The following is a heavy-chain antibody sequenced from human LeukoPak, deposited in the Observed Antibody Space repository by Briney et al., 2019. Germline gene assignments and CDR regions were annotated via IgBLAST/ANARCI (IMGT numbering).Heavy chain of an antibody. D-gene: IGHD5-18*01. Sequence: ASVMVSCKASGYTFTDYYMHWVRQAPGQGLEWMAWINLNSGATHLAQEFQGRVTMTRDTSISTAYMELSRLRSDDTAMYYCANIQTWLPYWGQGTLVTVSP. V-gene: IGHV1-2*02. J-gene: IGHJ4*02. CDR3: ANIQTWLPY. CDR1: GYTFTDYY. CDR2: INLNSGAT.